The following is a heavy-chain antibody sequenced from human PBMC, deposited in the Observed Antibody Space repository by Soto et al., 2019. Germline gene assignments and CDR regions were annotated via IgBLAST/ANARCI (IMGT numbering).Heavy chain of an antibody. J-gene: IGHJ3*02. CDR3: ARVTDYYDSSGNAFDI. CDR2: ISYDRSNK. V-gene: IGHV3-30-3*01. D-gene: IGHD3-22*01. Sequence: GGSLRLSCAASGFTFSSYAMHWVRQAPGKGLEWVAVISYDRSNKYYADSVKGRFTISRDNSKNTLYLQMNSLRAEDTAVYYCARVTDYYDSSGNAFDIWGQGTMVTVSS. CDR1: GFTFSSYA.